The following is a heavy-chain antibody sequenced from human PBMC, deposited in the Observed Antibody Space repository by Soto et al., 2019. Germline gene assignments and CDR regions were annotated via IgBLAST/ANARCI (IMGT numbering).Heavy chain of an antibody. J-gene: IGHJ4*02. V-gene: IGHV1-69*01. Sequence: QVQLVQSGAEVKKPGSSVKVSCKASGGTFSSYAISWVRQAPGQGLEWMGGIIPTFGTANYAQKFQGRVTITADESTSTAYMELSSLRSEDTAVYYCARDSHYYGSGSYYGGFDYWGQGTLVTVSS. CDR1: GGTFSSYA. CDR3: ARDSHYYGSGSYYGGFDY. D-gene: IGHD3-10*01. CDR2: IIPTFGTA.